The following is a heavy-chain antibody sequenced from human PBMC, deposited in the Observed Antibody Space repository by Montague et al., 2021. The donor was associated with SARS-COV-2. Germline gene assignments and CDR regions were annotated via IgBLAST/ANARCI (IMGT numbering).Heavy chain of an antibody. CDR3: ARGAGRGYYGSGTFDY. J-gene: IGHJ4*02. CDR2: INHAGGT. CDR1: GGPTRGHF. Sequence: SETLSLTCAVHGGPTRGHFGSWLRQSPGKGREWIGEINHAGGTTYSPSLFSRVTILLDASKNQFSLKMTSVTAADTALYFCARGAGRGYYGSGTFDYWGQGTLVTVSS. V-gene: IGHV4-34*01. D-gene: IGHD3-10*01.